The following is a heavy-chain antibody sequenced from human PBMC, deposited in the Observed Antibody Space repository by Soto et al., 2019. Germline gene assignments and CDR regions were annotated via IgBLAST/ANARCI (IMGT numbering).Heavy chain of an antibody. V-gene: IGHV4-59*01. CDR1: GGSISSYY. CDR2: IYYSGST. Sequence: SETLSLTCTVSGGSISSYYWSWIRQPPGKGLEWIGYIYYSGSTNYNPSLKSRVTISVDTSKNQFSLKLSSVTAADTAVYYCARDTPRSSGWPVYGMDVWGQGTTVTVSS. J-gene: IGHJ6*02. CDR3: ARDTPRSSGWPVYGMDV. D-gene: IGHD6-19*01.